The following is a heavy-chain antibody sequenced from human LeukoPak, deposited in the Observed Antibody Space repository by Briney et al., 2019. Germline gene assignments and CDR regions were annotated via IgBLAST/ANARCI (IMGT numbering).Heavy chain of an antibody. D-gene: IGHD4-17*01. Sequence: GGSLRLSCAASGFTFSSYGMHWVRQAPGKGLEWVAVISYDGSNKYYADSVKGRFTISRDNSKNTLYLQMNSLRAEDTAVYYCARTKSYGDYFFDIWGQGTMVTVSS. CDR2: ISYDGSNK. V-gene: IGHV3-30*03. CDR1: GFTFSSYG. J-gene: IGHJ3*02. CDR3: ARTKSYGDYFFDI.